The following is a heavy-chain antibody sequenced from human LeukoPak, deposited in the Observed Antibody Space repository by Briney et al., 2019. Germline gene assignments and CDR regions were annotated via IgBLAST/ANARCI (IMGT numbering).Heavy chain of an antibody. V-gene: IGHV1-2*06. J-gene: IGHJ5*02. CDR3: ARRSGNYGWFDP. CDR1: GYTFTGYY. D-gene: IGHD4-23*01. Sequence: GASVKVFCKASGYTFTGYYMHWVRQAPGQGLEWMGRINPNSGGTNYAQKFQGRVTMTRDTSISTAYMELSRLRSDDTAVYYCARRSGNYGWFDPWGQGTLVTVSS. CDR2: INPNSGGT.